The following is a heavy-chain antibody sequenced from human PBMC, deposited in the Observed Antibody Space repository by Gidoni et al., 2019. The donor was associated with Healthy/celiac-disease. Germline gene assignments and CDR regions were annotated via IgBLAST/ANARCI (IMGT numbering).Heavy chain of an antibody. V-gene: IGHV3-15*01. D-gene: IGHD5-18*01. Sequence: EVQLVESGGGLVKPGGSLRLSCAASGFTFSNAWMSWVRQAPGKGLEWVGRIKSKNDGGTTDYAAPVKGRFTISRDDSKNTLYLQMNSLKTEDTAVYYCTALLTDTAMAEDYYYYGMDVWGQGTTVTVSS. CDR1: GFTFSNAW. J-gene: IGHJ6*02. CDR2: IKSKNDGGTT. CDR3: TALLTDTAMAEDYYYYGMDV.